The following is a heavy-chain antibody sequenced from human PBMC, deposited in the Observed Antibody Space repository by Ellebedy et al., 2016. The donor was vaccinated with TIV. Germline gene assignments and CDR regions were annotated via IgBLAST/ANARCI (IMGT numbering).Heavy chain of an antibody. CDR1: GYSFSTYW. CDR2: IYPGDSDT. J-gene: IGHJ4*02. V-gene: IGHV5-51*01. CDR3: VRLDPPTDS. Sequence: GESLKISCKDSGYSFSTYWIAWVRQMPGKGLEWMGIIYPGDSDTRYSPSFPGQVTISADKSISTTYLQWSSLKASDTAMYYRVRLDPPTDSWGQGTLVTVSS.